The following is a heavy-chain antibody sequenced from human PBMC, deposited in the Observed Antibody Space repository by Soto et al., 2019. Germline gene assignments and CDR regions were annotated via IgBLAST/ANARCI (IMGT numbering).Heavy chain of an antibody. J-gene: IGHJ4*02. D-gene: IGHD2-15*01. CDR1: GYTFTSYG. Sequence: QVQLVQSGAEVKKPGASVKVSCKASGYTFTSYGISWVRQAPGQGLEWMGWISAYNGNTNYAQKLQGRVTMTTDTSTSTAYMELRSLRSDDTAVYYCARDSPDIVVVVAATHNFDYWGQGTLVTVSS. CDR3: ARDSPDIVVVVAATHNFDY. V-gene: IGHV1-18*01. CDR2: ISAYNGNT.